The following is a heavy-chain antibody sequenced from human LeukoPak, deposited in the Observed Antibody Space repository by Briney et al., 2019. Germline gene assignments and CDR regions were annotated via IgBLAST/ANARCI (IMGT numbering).Heavy chain of an antibody. Sequence: ASVKVSCKVSGYTLTELSMHWVRQAPGKGLEWMGGFDPEDGETIYAQKFQGRVTITADESTSTAYMELSSLRSEDTAVYYCARANQGGYASTFDYWGQGALVTVSS. CDR2: FDPEDGET. V-gene: IGHV1-24*01. CDR1: GYTLTELS. CDR3: ARANQGGYASTFDY. D-gene: IGHD5-12*01. J-gene: IGHJ4*02.